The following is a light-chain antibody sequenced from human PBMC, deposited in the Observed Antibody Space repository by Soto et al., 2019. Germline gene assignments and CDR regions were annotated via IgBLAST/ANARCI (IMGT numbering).Light chain of an antibody. V-gene: IGKV3-15*01. Sequence: EIVMSQSPATLSVSPGERATLSCRASQSVSSNLAWYQQKPGRAPRLLIYGASTRASGIPARFSGSGSGTDFTLTISSLQSEDFAVYHCQQYHNWPSWTFGQGTKVDIK. J-gene: IGKJ1*01. CDR3: QQYHNWPSWT. CDR2: GAS. CDR1: QSVSSN.